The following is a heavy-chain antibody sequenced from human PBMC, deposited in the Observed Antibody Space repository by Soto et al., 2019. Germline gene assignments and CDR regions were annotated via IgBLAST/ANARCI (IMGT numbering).Heavy chain of an antibody. J-gene: IGHJ4*02. CDR1: GGCFSGYY. CDR2: INHSGNT. Sequence: QVQLQQWGAGLLKPSETLSLTCASYGGCFSGYYWGWIRQHPGKGLECIGEINHSGNTTYNPSLTSRVTMSIDTSKNHFSLKLTSVTASDTAVYYCARGAMASGYYFHYWGQGTLVTVSS. V-gene: IGHV4-34*01. CDR3: ARGAMASGYYFHY. D-gene: IGHD1-26*01.